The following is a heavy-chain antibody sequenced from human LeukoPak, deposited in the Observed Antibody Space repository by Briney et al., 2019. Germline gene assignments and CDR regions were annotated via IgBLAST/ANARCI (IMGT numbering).Heavy chain of an antibody. CDR3: ARGKYSSSWYWYMDV. D-gene: IGHD6-13*01. Sequence: SETLSLTCGVSGDSISTYYWSWIRQPPGKGLEWIGYIYYSGSTNYNPSLKSRVTISVDTSKNQFSLKLSSVTAADTAVYYCARGKYSSSWYWYMDVWGKGTTVTISS. CDR2: IYYSGST. CDR1: GDSISTYY. V-gene: IGHV4-59*13. J-gene: IGHJ6*03.